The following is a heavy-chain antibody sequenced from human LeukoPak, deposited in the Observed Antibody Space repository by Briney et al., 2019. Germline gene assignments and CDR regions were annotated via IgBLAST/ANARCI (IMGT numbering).Heavy chain of an antibody. J-gene: IGHJ4*02. V-gene: IGHV1-8*01. CDR1: GYTFTDYD. Sequence: ASVKVSCKASGYTFTDYDLNWVREAPGQGLEGGGWMKSNNGHTGYAQKFRGRVTMTRDTSISTAYMELSSLTSEDTAVYYCARGPPNWGMVGYWGQGTLVTVSS. CDR2: MKSNNGHT. CDR3: ARGPPNWGMVGY. D-gene: IGHD7-27*01.